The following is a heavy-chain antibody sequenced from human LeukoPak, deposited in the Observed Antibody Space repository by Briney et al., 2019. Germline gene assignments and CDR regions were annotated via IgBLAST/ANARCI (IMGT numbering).Heavy chain of an antibody. D-gene: IGHD3-22*01. CDR1: GYTFTSYY. CDR3: ARDVASSGYYWD. Sequence: ASVKVSCKASGYTFTSYYMHWVRQAPGQGLEWMGIINPSGGSASYAQKFQGRVTMTRDTSTSTVYMEVSSLRSEDTAVYYCARDVASSGYYWDWGQGTLVTVSS. V-gene: IGHV1-46*01. J-gene: IGHJ1*01. CDR2: INPSGGSA.